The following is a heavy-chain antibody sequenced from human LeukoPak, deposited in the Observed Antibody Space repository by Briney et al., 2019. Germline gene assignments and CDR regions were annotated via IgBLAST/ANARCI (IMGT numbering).Heavy chain of an antibody. V-gene: IGHV3-48*04. Sequence: GALRLSCAASGFTFSTYGIHWVRQAPGKGLEWVSYISSSSSTIFYADSVKGRFTISRDNAKNSLYLQMNSLGAEDTAVYFCARGGSYGDFVAWGQGTLVTVSS. CDR2: ISSSSSTI. D-gene: IGHD4-17*01. J-gene: IGHJ5*02. CDR1: GFTFSTYG. CDR3: ARGGSYGDFVA.